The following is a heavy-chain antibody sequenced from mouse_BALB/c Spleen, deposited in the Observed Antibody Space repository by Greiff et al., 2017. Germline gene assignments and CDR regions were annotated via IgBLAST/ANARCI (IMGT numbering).Heavy chain of an antibody. V-gene: IGHV14-1*02. J-gene: IGHJ4*01. CDR1: GFNIKDYY. CDR2: IDPENGNT. Sequence: EVKLQQSGAELVRPGALVKLSCKASGFNIKDYYMHWVKQRPEQGLEWIGWIDPENGNTIYDPKFQGKASITADTSSNTAYLQLSSLTSEDTAVYYCARGRDSMASGGQETSVTVSS. CDR3: ARGRDSMAS.